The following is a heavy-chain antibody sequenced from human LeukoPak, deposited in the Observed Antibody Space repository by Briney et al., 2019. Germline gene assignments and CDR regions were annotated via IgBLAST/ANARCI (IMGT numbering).Heavy chain of an antibody. V-gene: IGHV3-23*01. CDR2: INGSGGRT. CDR3: AKGAYGSGEY. D-gene: IGHD3-10*01. J-gene: IGHJ4*02. Sequence: PGGSLRLSCTASGFTFSSSAMSWVRQAPGKGLEWVSDINGSGGRTYYADSVKGRFTISRDNSKSTLYLQMNSLRTEDTAVYYCAKGAYGSGEYWGQGTLVTVSS. CDR1: GFTFSSSA.